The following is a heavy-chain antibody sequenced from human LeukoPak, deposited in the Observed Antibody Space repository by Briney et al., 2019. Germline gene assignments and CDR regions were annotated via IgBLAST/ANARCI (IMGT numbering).Heavy chain of an antibody. D-gene: IGHD6-13*01. CDR3: ARDRGYSSSWQFDY. Sequence: SETLSLTCAVSSGSISSSNWWSWVRQPPGKGLEWIGEIYHSGSTNYNPSLKSRVTISVDKSKNQFSLKLSSVTAADTAVYYCARDRGYSSSWQFDYWGQGTLVTVSS. CDR1: SGSISSSNW. V-gene: IGHV4-4*02. CDR2: IYHSGST. J-gene: IGHJ4*02.